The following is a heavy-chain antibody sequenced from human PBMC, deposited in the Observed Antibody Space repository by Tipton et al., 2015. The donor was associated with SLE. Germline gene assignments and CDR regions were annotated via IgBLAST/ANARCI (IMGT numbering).Heavy chain of an antibody. CDR2: IYYSGST. V-gene: IGHV4-31*03. CDR3: ARGRVAAVYYCYYYYMDV. J-gene: IGHJ6*03. D-gene: IGHD6-13*01. Sequence: TLSLTCTVSGGSISSGGYYWSWIRQHPGKGLEWIGYIYYSGSTNYNPSLKSRVTISVDTSKNQFSLKLSSVTAADTAVYYCARGRVAAVYYCYYYYMDVWGKGTTVTVSS. CDR1: GGSISSGGYY.